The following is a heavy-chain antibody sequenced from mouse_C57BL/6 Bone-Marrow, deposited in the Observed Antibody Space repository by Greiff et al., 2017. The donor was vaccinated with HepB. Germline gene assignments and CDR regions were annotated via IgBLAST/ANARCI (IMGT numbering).Heavy chain of an antibody. Sequence: ESGPGLVKPSQSLSLTCSVTGYSITSGYYWNWIRQFPGNKLEWMGYISYDGSNNYNPSLKNRISITRDTSKNQFFLKLNSVTTEDTATYYCARHLHKGFAYWGQGTLVTVSA. V-gene: IGHV3-6*01. CDR1: GYSITSGYY. CDR2: ISYDGSN. CDR3: ARHLHKGFAY. J-gene: IGHJ3*01.